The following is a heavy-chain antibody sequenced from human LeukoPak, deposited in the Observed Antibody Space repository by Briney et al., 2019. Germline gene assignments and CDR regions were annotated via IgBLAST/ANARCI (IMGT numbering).Heavy chain of an antibody. J-gene: IGHJ1*01. D-gene: IGHD2-15*01. CDR1: GFTFSSYA. CDR3: AQQVGYCSSGSCYFTY. Sequence: GGSLRLSCAASGFTFSSYAMSWVRQTPGKGLEWVSAISNTGGSTYYADSVKGRFTISRHKSKNTLSLQMNSLRAEDTAVYYCAQQVGYCSSGSCYFTYWGQGTLVTVSS. V-gene: IGHV3-23*01. CDR2: ISNTGGST.